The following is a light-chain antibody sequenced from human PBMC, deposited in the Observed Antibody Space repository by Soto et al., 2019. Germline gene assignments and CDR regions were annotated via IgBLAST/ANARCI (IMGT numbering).Light chain of an antibody. V-gene: IGLV2-23*02. J-gene: IGLJ1*01. CDR2: EVN. CDR3: CSSGGSPTYV. CDR1: SSNVGSYKL. Sequence: ALTQPASVSGSPGQSITISCTGTSSNVGSYKLVSWYQQHPGKAPKLMIFEVNRRPSGVSNRFSGSKSGNTASLTISGLKVEDEADYYCCSSGGSPTYVFGTGTKVTVL.